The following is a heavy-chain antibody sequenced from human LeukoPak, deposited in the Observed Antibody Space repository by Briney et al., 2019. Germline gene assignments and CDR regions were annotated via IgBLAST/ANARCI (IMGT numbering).Heavy chain of an antibody. V-gene: IGHV3-15*01. CDR1: GFSFSKAW. J-gene: IGHJ4*02. D-gene: IGHD3-10*01. CDR2: IKSKTDGGTT. Sequence: GGSLRLSCAASGFSFSKAWMSWVRQAPGEGLEWVGRIKSKTDGGTTDYAAPVKGRFTISRDDSKNTLFQQMNSLKTEDTAVYYCTTLLWFGELASGYWGQGTLVTVSS. CDR3: TTLLWFGELASGY.